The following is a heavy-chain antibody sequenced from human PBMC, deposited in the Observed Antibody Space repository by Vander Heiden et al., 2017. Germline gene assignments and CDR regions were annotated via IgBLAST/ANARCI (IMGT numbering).Heavy chain of an antibody. Sequence: EVQLVESGGGLAQPGGSLRLSCAASGFTFSSYWMSWVRQAPGKGLEWVANIKQDGSEKYYVDSVKGRFTISRDNAKNSLYLQMNSLRAEDTAVYYCARWVRYYGSGRGDYWGQGTLVTVSS. V-gene: IGHV3-7*01. CDR2: IKQDGSEK. CDR3: ARWVRYYGSGRGDY. J-gene: IGHJ4*02. D-gene: IGHD3-10*01. CDR1: GFTFSSYW.